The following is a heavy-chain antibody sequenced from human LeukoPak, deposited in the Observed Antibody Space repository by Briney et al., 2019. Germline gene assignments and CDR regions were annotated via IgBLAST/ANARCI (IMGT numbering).Heavy chain of an antibody. D-gene: IGHD1-1*01. CDR3: THTGKVTRYGVIDY. V-gene: IGHV2-5*02. J-gene: IGHJ4*02. Sequence: SGPTLVNPTQTLTLTCTFSGFPLRTSGVGVGWIRQPPGKALEWLALIYWDGDKRYSPSLKNKLTITKDTSKNQVVLTMTNMDPVDTATYYCTHTGKVTRYGVIDYWGQGTLVTVSS. CDR1: GFPLRTSGVG. CDR2: IYWDGDK.